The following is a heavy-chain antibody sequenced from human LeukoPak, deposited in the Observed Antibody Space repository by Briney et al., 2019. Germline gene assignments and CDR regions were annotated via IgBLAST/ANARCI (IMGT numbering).Heavy chain of an antibody. D-gene: IGHD2-2*01. V-gene: IGHV1-2*02. J-gene: IGHJ4*02. CDR2: INPNSGGT. CDR1: GYTFTGYY. Sequence: ASVKVSCKASGYTFTGYYMHWVRQAPGQGLEWMGWINPNSGGTNYAQKFQGRVTMTRDTSISTAYMGLSRLRSDDTAVYYCARDLATYPGYCSSTSCSSIAVYDYWGQGTLVTVSS. CDR3: ARDLATYPGYCSSTSCSSIAVYDY.